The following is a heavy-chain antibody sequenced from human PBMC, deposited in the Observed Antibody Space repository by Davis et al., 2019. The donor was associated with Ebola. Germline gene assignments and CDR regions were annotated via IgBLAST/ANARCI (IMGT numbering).Heavy chain of an antibody. V-gene: IGHV1-69*13. CDR1: GGTFSSYA. CDR2: IIPIFGTA. Sequence: SVTVSCKASGGTFSSYAISWVRQAPGQGLEWMGGIIPIFGTANYAQKFQGRVTITADESTSTAYMALSSLRSEDTAVYYCAKHIVVVIAIPLYYYGMDVWGQGTTVTVSS. J-gene: IGHJ6*02. D-gene: IGHD2-21*01. CDR3: AKHIVVVIAIPLYYYGMDV.